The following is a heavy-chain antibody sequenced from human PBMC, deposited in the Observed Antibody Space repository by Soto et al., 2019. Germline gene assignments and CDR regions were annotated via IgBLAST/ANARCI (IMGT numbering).Heavy chain of an antibody. Sequence: EVQLLESGGGLVQPGGSLRLSCAASGFTFSTYAMSWVRQVPGKGLEWVSAISGSGSTTYYADSVKGRFTISRDNSKNTLYLQMNSQRVDDTAVYYCAKDRDVDTATVVDYWGQGTLVTVSS. V-gene: IGHV3-23*01. J-gene: IGHJ4*02. CDR2: ISGSGSTT. CDR1: GFTFSTYA. CDR3: AKDRDVDTATVVDY. D-gene: IGHD5-18*01.